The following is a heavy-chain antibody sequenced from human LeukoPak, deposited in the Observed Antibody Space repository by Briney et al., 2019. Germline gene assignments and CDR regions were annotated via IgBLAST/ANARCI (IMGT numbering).Heavy chain of an antibody. Sequence: GASVKVSCKASGYSFINYDINWVRQASGQGLEWMGWISVYNGNTNYAQKVQGRVTMTTDTSTSTAYMELRSLRSDDTAVYYCARWESGSVVTAIHAYWGQGTLVTVSS. CDR1: GYSFINYD. CDR3: ARWESGSVVTAIHAY. J-gene: IGHJ4*02. D-gene: IGHD2-21*02. V-gene: IGHV1-18*01. CDR2: ISVYNGNT.